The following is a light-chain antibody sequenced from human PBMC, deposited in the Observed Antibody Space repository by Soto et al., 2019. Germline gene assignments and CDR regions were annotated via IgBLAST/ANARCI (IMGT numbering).Light chain of an antibody. CDR2: RNN. Sequence: QSVLTQPPSASGTPGQRVSISCSGSNSNIGSKYVYWYQQLPGTAPKLLMYRNNQRPSGVPDRFSGSKSGTSASLAISGLRSEDEADYYCAAWDNNLGGPAFGGGTKLTGL. CDR1: NSNIGSKY. V-gene: IGLV1-47*01. J-gene: IGLJ2*01. CDR3: AAWDNNLGGPA.